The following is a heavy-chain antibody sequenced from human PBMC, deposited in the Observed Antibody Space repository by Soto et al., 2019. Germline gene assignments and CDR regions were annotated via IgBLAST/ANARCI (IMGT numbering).Heavy chain of an antibody. D-gene: IGHD2-2*01. CDR1: GFTFSGST. CDR3: TRLVLVSVVY. CDR2: IRSKANSYAT. Sequence: EVQLVESGGGLVQPGGSLKLSCAASGFTFSGSTMHWVRQASGKGLAWVGRIRSKANSYATAYAASVKGRFTISRDDSKNTAYLQMNSLKTDDTAVYYCTRLVLVSVVYWGQGTLVTVSS. J-gene: IGHJ4*02. V-gene: IGHV3-73*02.